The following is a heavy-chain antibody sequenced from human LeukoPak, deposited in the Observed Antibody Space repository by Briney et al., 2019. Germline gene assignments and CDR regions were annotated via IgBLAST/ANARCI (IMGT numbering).Heavy chain of an antibody. D-gene: IGHD3-22*01. CDR1: GGSISSYY. CDR2: IYTSGST. V-gene: IGHV4-4*07. J-gene: IGHJ6*03. CDR3: ARAISGYSYYYYCYMDV. Sequence: SETLSLTCTVSGGSISSYYWSWIRQPAGKGLEWIGRIYTSGSTNYNPSLKSRVTISVDTSKNQFSLKLSSVTAADTAVYYCARAISGYSYYYYCYMDVWGKGTTVTVSS.